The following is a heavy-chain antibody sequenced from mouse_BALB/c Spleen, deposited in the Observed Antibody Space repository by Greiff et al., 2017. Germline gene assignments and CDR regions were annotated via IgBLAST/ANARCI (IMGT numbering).Heavy chain of an antibody. D-gene: IGHD2-1*01. CDR1: GFSLTSYD. CDR2: IWTGGGT. CDR3: VRGGNYVGFAY. Sequence: ESGPGLVAPSQSLSITCTVSGFSLTSYDIRWIRQPPGKGLEWLGVIWTGGGTNYNSAFMSRLSISKDNSKSQVFLKMNSLQTDDTAIYYCVRGGNYVGFAYWGQGTLVTVSA. J-gene: IGHJ3*01. V-gene: IGHV2-9-2*01.